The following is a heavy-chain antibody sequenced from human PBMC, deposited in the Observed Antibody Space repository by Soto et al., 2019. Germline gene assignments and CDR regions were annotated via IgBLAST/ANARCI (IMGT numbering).Heavy chain of an antibody. CDR1: GGSISSGGYS. CDR2: IYHSGST. V-gene: IGHV4-30-2*01. CDR3: ARAGITMVRGVIITSYNWFDP. Sequence: QLQLQESGSGLVKPSQTLSLTCAVSGGSISSGGYSWSWIRQPPGKGLEWIGYIYHSGSTYYNPSLKSRVTISVDRSKNQFSLKLSSVTAADTAVYYCARAGITMVRGVIITSYNWFDPWGQGTLVTVSS. D-gene: IGHD3-10*01. J-gene: IGHJ5*02.